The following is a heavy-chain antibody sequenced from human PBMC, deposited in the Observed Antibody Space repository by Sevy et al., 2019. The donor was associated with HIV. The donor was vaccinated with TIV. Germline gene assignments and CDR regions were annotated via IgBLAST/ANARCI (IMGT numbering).Heavy chain of an antibody. CDR1: GFTFSSYA. D-gene: IGHD3-22*01. V-gene: IGHV3-23*01. J-gene: IGHJ4*02. Sequence: GEALKISCAASGFTFSSYAMSWVRQAPGKGLEWVSAISGSGGSTYYADSVKGRFTISRDNSKNTLYLQMNSLRAEDTAVYYCAKAPPMIVVVITTYFDYWGQGTLVTVSS. CDR2: ISGSGGST. CDR3: AKAPPMIVVVITTYFDY.